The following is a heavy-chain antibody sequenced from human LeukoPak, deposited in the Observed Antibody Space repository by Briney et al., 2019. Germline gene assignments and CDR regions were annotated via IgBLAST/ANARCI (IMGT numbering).Heavy chain of an antibody. V-gene: IGHV3-64D*06. Sequence: GGSLRLSSSVSGFTFSTYVMHWVRHAPGKGQEYVSAISSNGDNTYYADAVKGRFTISRDNAKNTLYLQMSSLRADDTAVYYCVRGTGYWGQGTLVTVSS. J-gene: IGHJ4*02. CDR3: VRGTGY. CDR2: ISSNGDNT. CDR1: GFTFSTYV.